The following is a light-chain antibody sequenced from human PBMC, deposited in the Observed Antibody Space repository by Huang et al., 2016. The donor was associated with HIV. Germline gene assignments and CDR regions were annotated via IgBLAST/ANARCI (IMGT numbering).Light chain of an antibody. CDR2: DTS. V-gene: IGKV3-11*01. Sequence: IVLTQSPATLSWYPGERVTLSCRASQSVGNYIACYQQHPGQSPKLLIYDTSNRAIGTPVRFSGSGSGTDFTLTISSLESEDFAVYYCQQRSSGVTFGGGTKVQVK. CDR1: QSVGNY. J-gene: IGKJ4*01. CDR3: QQRSSGVT.